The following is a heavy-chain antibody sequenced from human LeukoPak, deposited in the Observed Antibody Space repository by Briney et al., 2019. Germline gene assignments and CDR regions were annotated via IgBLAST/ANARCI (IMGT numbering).Heavy chain of an antibody. V-gene: IGHV3-23*01. CDR3: AKYRMATTPYFDY. J-gene: IGHJ4*02. CDR2: ITGSGGIT. D-gene: IGHD2-15*01. Sequence: GGSLRLSCAASGFTFTTYSMTWVRQAPGKGLQWVSAITGSGGITHYADSVKGRFTISRDNSKNTLYLQMNSLRAEDPAVYYCAKYRMATTPYFDYWGQGTLVTVSS. CDR1: GFTFTTYS.